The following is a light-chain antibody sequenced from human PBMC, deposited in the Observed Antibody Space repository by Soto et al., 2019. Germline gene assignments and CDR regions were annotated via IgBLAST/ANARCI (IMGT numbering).Light chain of an antibody. CDR1: SSDVGGYNY. CDR3: SSYTSRSTLV. Sequence: QSALTQPASVSGSPGQSITISCTGTSSDVGGYNYVSWYQHYPGKAPKLMIYDVSNRPSGVPNRFSGSKSGNTASLTISGLQAEDEADYYCSSYTSRSTLVFGGGTKLTVL. V-gene: IGLV2-14*03. J-gene: IGLJ2*01. CDR2: DVS.